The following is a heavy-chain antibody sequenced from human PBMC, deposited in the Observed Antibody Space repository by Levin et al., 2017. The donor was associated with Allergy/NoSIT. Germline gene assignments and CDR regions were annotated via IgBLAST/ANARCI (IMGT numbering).Heavy chain of an antibody. D-gene: IGHD6-13*01. CDR2: VSYSGST. CDR3: ARATRSSLIHYFDY. CDR1: GASISSFY. V-gene: IGHV4-59*01. J-gene: IGHJ4*02. Sequence: SCTVSGASISSFYWSWIRQPPGKGLEWIGYVSYSGSTNYNPSLKSRVTMSVDTSKNQLSLKLSSVTTADTAVYYCARATRSSLIHYFDYWGQGSLVTVSS.